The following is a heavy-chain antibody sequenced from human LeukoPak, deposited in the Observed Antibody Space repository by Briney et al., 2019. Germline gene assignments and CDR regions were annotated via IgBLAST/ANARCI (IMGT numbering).Heavy chain of an antibody. CDR3: AREKKYCSGGSCYFDY. V-gene: IGHV1-2*06. D-gene: IGHD2-15*01. Sequence: ASVKVSCKASGYTFTGYYMHWVRQAPGQGLEWMGRNNPNSGGTNYAQKFQGRVTMTRDTSISTAYMELSRLRSDDTAVYYCAREKKYCSGGSCYFDYWGQGTLVTVSS. CDR2: NNPNSGGT. J-gene: IGHJ4*02. CDR1: GYTFTGYY.